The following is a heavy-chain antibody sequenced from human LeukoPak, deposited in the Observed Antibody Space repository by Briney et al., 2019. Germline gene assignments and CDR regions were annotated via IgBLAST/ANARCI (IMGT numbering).Heavy chain of an antibody. V-gene: IGHV3-74*01. D-gene: IGHD3-3*01. Sequence: GGSLRLSCAASGFTFSSYWMHWVRQAPGKGLVRVSRIDSDGSSTSYADSVKGRFTISRDNAKNTLYLQMNSLRAEDTAVYYCASSKVNFWSGYPVDCWGQGTLVTVSS. CDR2: IDSDGSST. J-gene: IGHJ4*02. CDR3: ASSKVNFWSGYPVDC. CDR1: GFTFSSYW.